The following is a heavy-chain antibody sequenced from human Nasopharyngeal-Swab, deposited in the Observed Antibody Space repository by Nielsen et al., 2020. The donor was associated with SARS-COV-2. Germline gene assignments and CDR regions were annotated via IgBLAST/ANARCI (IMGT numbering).Heavy chain of an antibody. J-gene: IGHJ4*02. CDR1: GFTFTSSA. CDR2: IVVGSGNT. D-gene: IGHD1-1*01. V-gene: IGHV1-58*01. CDR3: AADLARTTGTTN. Sequence: SVKVSCKASGFTFTSSAVQWARQARGQRLEWIGWIVVGSGNTNYAQKFQERVTITRDMSASTAYMELSSLRSEDTAVYYCAADLARTTGTTNWGQGTLVTVSS.